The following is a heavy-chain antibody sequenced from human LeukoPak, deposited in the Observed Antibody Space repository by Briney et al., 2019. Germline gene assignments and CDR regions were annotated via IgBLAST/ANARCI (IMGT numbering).Heavy chain of an antibody. D-gene: IGHD6-19*01. V-gene: IGHV3-7*04. CDR2: IKEDGSRN. CDR3: ARANNAGWFDY. J-gene: IGHJ4*02. CDR1: GFSFSSFW. Sequence: SGGSLRLSCAASGFSFSSFWMTWVRQAPGKGLEWVANIKEDGSRNHCVDSVKGRFTISRDNAKNSLFLQMSSLRVEDTAVYYCARANNAGWFDYWGQGTLVIVSS.